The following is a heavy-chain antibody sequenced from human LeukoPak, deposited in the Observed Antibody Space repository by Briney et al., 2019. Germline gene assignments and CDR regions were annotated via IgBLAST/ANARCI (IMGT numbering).Heavy chain of an antibody. CDR1: GLTFSSNW. CDR3: ARDYRSGSYSGGPIDY. J-gene: IGHJ4*02. Sequence: GGSLRLSCAASGLTFSSNWMSWVRQAPGKGLEWVASVKQGGGEKSYVDSVKGRFTISRDNSKNTLYLQMNSLSPEDTAVYYCARDYRSGSYSGGPIDYWGQGTLVTVSS. V-gene: IGHV3-7*01. CDR2: VKQGGGEK. D-gene: IGHD1-26*01.